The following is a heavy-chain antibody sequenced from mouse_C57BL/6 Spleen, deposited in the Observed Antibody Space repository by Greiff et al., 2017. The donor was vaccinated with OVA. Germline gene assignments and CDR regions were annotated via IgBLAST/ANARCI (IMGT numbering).Heavy chain of an antibody. V-gene: IGHV1-82*01. CDR2: IYPGDGDT. J-gene: IGHJ3*01. Sequence: QVQLKQSGPELVQPGASVKISCKASGYAFSSSWMNWVKQRPGKGLEWIGRIYPGDGDTNYNGKFKGKATLTADKSSSTAYMQLSSLTSEDSAVYFCARSQLFFFAYWGQGTLVTVSA. CDR1: GYAFSSSW. D-gene: IGHD4-1*02. CDR3: ARSQLFFFAY.